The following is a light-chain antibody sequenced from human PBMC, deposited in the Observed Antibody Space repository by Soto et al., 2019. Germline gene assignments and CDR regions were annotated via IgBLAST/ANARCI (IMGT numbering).Light chain of an antibody. CDR1: SSDVGGYDY. CDR2: DVT. Sequence: QSVLTQHASVSGSPGQSITISCTGTSSDVGGYDYVSWYQQHPGKAPKLLISDVTNGPSGFPTRFSGSKSGNTASLTISGLQAEDEADDYCSSYSSNSLLVFGGGTKLTVL. V-gene: IGLV2-14*03. CDR3: SSYSSNSLLV. J-gene: IGLJ3*02.